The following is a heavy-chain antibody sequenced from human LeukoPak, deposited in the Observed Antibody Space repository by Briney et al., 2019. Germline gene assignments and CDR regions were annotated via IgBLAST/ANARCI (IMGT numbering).Heavy chain of an antibody. J-gene: IGHJ4*02. Sequence: SETLSLTCSVSGGSISSYYWSWIRQPAGKGLEWIGRVHRSGDTNYNPSLKSRLTMSVETSKNQISLRLRSVSAADTAVYYCARLEIYYDSSGYIPAFFDYWGQGTLVTVSS. D-gene: IGHD3-22*01. CDR3: ARLEIYYDSSGYIPAFFDY. V-gene: IGHV4-4*07. CDR1: GGSISSYY. CDR2: VHRSGDT.